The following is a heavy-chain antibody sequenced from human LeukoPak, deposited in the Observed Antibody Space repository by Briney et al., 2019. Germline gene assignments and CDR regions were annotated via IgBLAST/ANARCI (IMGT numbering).Heavy chain of an antibody. CDR2: ISGSGSIT. Sequence: GGSLRLSCAASGFTFSRYGMSWVRQAPGKGLEWVSGISGSGSITNYADSVKGRFTISRDNSKNTLYLRMNSLRAEDTAVYHCAKGVAYDYWGQGTLVTVSS. V-gene: IGHV3-23*01. CDR1: GFTFSRYG. D-gene: IGHD3-16*01. CDR3: AKGVAYDY. J-gene: IGHJ4*02.